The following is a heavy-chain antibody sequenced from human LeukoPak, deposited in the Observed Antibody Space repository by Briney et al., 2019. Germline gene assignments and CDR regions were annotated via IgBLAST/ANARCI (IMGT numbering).Heavy chain of an antibody. CDR1: GYTFTSYY. D-gene: IGHD3-3*01. V-gene: IGHV1-46*01. J-gene: IGHJ6*02. Sequence: ASVKVSCKASGYTFTSYYMHWVRQAPGQGLEWMGIINPSGGSTSYAQKFQGRVTMTRDTSISTAYMELSRLRSDDTAVYYCARTYYDFWSGPHTGMDVWGQGTTVTVSS. CDR2: INPSGGST. CDR3: ARTYYDFWSGPHTGMDV.